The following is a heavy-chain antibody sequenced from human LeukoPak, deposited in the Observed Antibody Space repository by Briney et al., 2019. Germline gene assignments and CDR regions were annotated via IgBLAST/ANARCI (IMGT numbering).Heavy chain of an antibody. V-gene: IGHV1-18*01. CDR2: ISAYNRST. D-gene: IGHD3-22*01. CDR3: ARPYDSSGYYNYYFDN. Sequence: ASVKVSCKASGYSFITYGISWVRQAPGQGLEWMGWISAYNRSTDYAQNLQGRVTMTTDTSTSTACMEMRSLRSDDTAVYYCARPYDSSGYYNYYFDNWGQGTLVTVSS. J-gene: IGHJ4*02. CDR1: GYSFITYG.